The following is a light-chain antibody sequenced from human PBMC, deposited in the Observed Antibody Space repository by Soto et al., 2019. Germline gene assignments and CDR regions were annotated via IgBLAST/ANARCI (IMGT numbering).Light chain of an antibody. Sequence: EIVLTQSPGTRSLSPGERATLSCRASQSISSNYFAWYQQKPGQAPRLLIYAASTRATGIPDRFSGSGSGTDFTLTISRLEPEDFAVYYCQQYDTSPWTFGRGTK. CDR3: QQYDTSPWT. CDR1: QSISSNY. V-gene: IGKV3-20*01. J-gene: IGKJ1*01. CDR2: AAS.